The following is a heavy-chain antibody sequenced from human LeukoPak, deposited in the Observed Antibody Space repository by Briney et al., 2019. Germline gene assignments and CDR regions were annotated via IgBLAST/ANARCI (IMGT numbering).Heavy chain of an antibody. CDR1: GFTFRSSV. CDR2: ISETGDTT. D-gene: IGHD2-15*01. CDR3: AKDRGVARRFDY. V-gene: IGHV3-23*01. J-gene: IGHJ4*02. Sequence: GGSLRLSCAASGFTFRSSVMTWVRHAPGKRLEWVSTISETGDTTDYADSVKGRFTISRDNSNNTLYLQMNSLRAEDTATYYCAKDRGVARRFDYWGQGTLVTVSS.